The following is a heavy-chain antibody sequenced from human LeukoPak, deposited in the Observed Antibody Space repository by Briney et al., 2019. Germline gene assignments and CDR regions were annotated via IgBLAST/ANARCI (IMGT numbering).Heavy chain of an antibody. CDR2: IWYDGSNK. V-gene: IGHV3-30*19. Sequence: GRSLRLTCAASGFTFSSYGMHWVRQAPGKGLEWVAVIWYDGSNKHYADSVKGRFTISRDNSKNTLYLQMNSLRAEDTAVYYCARVGGCSGGSCYPSYYYYGMDVWGQGTTVTVSS. CDR3: ARVGGCSGGSCYPSYYYYGMDV. D-gene: IGHD2-15*01. CDR1: GFTFSSYG. J-gene: IGHJ6*02.